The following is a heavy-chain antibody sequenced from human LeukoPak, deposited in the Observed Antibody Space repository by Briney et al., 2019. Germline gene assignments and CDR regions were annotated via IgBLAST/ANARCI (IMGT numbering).Heavy chain of an antibody. CDR1: GFTFSSYA. J-gene: IGHJ4*02. V-gene: IGHV3-23*01. Sequence: GGSLRLSCAASGFTFSSYAMSWVRQAPGKGLEWVSVISDSDGSTYYADSVKGRFTVSRDNSKNTLYLQMNSLRAEDTAVYYCAKGNTVPKATVKGPRHGLPIYWGQGTLVTVSS. CDR3: AKGNTVPKATVKGPRHGLPIY. D-gene: IGHD2/OR15-2a*01. CDR2: ISDSDGST.